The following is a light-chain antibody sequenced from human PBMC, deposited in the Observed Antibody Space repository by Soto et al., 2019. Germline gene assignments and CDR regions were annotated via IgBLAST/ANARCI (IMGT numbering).Light chain of an antibody. Sequence: DIQMTQSPSTLSASVGDRVTLTCRASQSISSRLAWYQQKPGKAPKVLIYDASSLESGVPSRFSGSGSGTEFTLTINSLQPDDFATYYCQQYNSYWTFGQGTKVEIK. J-gene: IGKJ1*01. CDR1: QSISSR. CDR3: QQYNSYWT. CDR2: DAS. V-gene: IGKV1-5*01.